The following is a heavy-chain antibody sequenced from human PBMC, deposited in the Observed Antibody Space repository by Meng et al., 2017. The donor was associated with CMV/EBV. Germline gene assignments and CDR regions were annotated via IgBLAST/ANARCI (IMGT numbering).Heavy chain of an antibody. V-gene: IGHV3-21*01. Sequence: GESLKISCAASGFTFSSYSMNWVRQAPGKGLEWVSSISSSSSYIYYADSVKGRFTISRDNAKNSLYPQMNSLRAEDTAVYYCATNLNCSSTSCSRYFDYWGQGTLVTVSS. CDR2: ISSSSSYI. D-gene: IGHD2-2*01. CDR3: ATNLNCSSTSCSRYFDY. J-gene: IGHJ4*02. CDR1: GFTFSSYS.